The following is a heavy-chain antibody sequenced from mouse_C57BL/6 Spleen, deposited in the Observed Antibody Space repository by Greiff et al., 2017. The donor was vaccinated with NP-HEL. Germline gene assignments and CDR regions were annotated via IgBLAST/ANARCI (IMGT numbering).Heavy chain of an antibody. CDR1: GFTFSSYA. J-gene: IGHJ3*01. D-gene: IGHD2-4*01. V-gene: IGHV5-9-1*02. CDR3: TRGSPYDYGFAY. Sequence: EVQGVESGEGLVKPGGSLKLSCAASGFTFSSYAMSWVRQTPEKRLEWVAYISSGGDYIYYADTVKGRFTISRDNARNTLYLQMSSLKSEDTAMYYCTRGSPYDYGFAYWGQGTLVTVSA. CDR2: ISSGGDYI.